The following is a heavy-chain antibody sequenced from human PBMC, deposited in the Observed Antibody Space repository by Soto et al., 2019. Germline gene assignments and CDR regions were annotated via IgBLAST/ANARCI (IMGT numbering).Heavy chain of an antibody. CDR1: GYSFTSYW. D-gene: IGHD2-2*02. Sequence: GESLKISCKGSGYSFTSYWIGWGRQMPGKGLEWMGIIYPGDSDTRYSPSFQGQVTISADKSISTAYLQWSSLKASDTARYYCARQVGVVVPAAISTYYYYMDVWGKGTTVTVSS. CDR3: ARQVGVVVPAAISTYYYYMDV. V-gene: IGHV5-51*01. CDR2: IYPGDSDT. J-gene: IGHJ6*03.